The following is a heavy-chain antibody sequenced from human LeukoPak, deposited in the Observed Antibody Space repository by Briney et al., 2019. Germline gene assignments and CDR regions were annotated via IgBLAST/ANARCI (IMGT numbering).Heavy chain of an antibody. D-gene: IGHD3-10*01. V-gene: IGHV1-24*01. CDR3: ATVVDYYGSGSSNRFDP. Sequence: ASVKVSCKVSGYTLTELSMHWVRQAPGKGLEWMGGFDPEDGETIYAQKCQGRCTMTEDTSTNTAYMELSSLRSEDTAVYYCATVVDYYGSGSSNRFDPWGQGTLVTVSS. CDR2: FDPEDGET. J-gene: IGHJ5*02. CDR1: GYTLTELS.